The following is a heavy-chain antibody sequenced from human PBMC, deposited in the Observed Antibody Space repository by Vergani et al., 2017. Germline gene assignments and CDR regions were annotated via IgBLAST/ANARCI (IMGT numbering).Heavy chain of an antibody. CDR1: GFSFNSYW. CDR3: ARVRGDNKQMVMYYFDY. D-gene: IGHD2-8*01. Sequence: EVQLLQSGGGVIQPGGSVRLSCAASGFSFNSYWMHWVRQVPGKGLLWVSRIKSDGSITAYADSVKGRFTISRDNAKNSLYLQMNSLRAEDTALYYCARVRGDNKQMVMYYFDYWGQGTLVTVSS. V-gene: IGHV3-74*03. J-gene: IGHJ4*02. CDR2: IKSDGSIT.